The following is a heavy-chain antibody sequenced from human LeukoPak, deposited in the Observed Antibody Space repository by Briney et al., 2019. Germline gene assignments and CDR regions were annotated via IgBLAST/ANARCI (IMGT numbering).Heavy chain of an antibody. CDR1: GYTFTSYG. Sequence: ASVKVSCKASGYTFTSYGISWVRQAPGQRPEWVGWISAYNGNTNYAQKLQGRVTMTTDTSTRSAYMELRSLRSDDTAVYYCARAQYYYDSSGYRGGFDYWGQGTLVTVSS. D-gene: IGHD3-22*01. CDR3: ARAQYYYDSSGYRGGFDY. J-gene: IGHJ4*02. CDR2: ISAYNGNT. V-gene: IGHV1-18*01.